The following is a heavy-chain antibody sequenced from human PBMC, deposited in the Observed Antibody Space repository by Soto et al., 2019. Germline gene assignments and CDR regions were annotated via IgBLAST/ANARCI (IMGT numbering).Heavy chain of an antibody. CDR2: INHSGST. D-gene: IGHD6-6*01. V-gene: IGHV4-34*01. CDR1: GGSFSCYY. CDR3: ARRDSSSSYAFDI. Sequence: PSETLSLTCAVYGGSFSCYYWSWIRQPPGKGLEWIGEINHSGSTNYNPSLKSRVTISVDTSKNQFSLKLSSVTAADTAVYYCARRDSSSSYAFDIWGQGTMVTV. J-gene: IGHJ3*02.